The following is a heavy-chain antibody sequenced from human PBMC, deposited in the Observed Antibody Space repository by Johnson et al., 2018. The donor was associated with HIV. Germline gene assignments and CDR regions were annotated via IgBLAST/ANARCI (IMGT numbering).Heavy chain of an antibody. CDR2: IRYDGSNK. D-gene: IGHD3-22*01. Sequence: QVQLVESGGGVERPGESLRLSCVGSGFTFSSYGMHWVRQAPGKGLEWVAFIRYDGSNKYYADSVKGRFTISRDNSKNTLYLQMNSLRDEDTAVYYCAKDSRYYYDSSGYVSDAFDIWGQGTMVTVSS. J-gene: IGHJ3*02. V-gene: IGHV3-30*02. CDR3: AKDSRYYYDSSGYVSDAFDI. CDR1: GFTFSSYG.